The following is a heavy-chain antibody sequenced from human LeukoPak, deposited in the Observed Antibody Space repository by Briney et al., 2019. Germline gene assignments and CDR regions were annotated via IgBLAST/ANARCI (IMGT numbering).Heavy chain of an antibody. J-gene: IGHJ4*02. V-gene: IGHV3-15*01. CDR1: GCTFSNAW. CDR2: IKSKTDGGTT. Sequence: PGGSLRLSCAASGCTFSNAWMSWVRQAPGKGLEWVGRIKSKTDGGTTDYAAPVKGRFTISRDDSKNTLYLQMNSLKTEDTAVYYCTTAVYDILTGSNDYWGQGTLVTVSS. CDR3: TTAVYDILTGSNDY. D-gene: IGHD3-9*01.